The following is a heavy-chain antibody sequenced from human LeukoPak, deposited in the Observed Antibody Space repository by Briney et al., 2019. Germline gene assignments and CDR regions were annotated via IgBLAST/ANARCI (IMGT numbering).Heavy chain of an antibody. Sequence: GGSLRLSCAASGFTFSSYAMNWVRKAPGKGLEWVSRIRSDGTITYADSVKGRFTISRDDAKASVYLQMNSLRDEDTAMYYCARDNIWAFDIWGQGTMVTVSS. CDR1: GFTFSSYA. CDR3: ARDNIWAFDI. V-gene: IGHV3-21*04. CDR2: IRSDGTI. J-gene: IGHJ3*02. D-gene: IGHD3-9*01.